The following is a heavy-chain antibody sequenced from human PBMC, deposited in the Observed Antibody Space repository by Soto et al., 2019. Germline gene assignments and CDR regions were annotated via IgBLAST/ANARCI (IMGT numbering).Heavy chain of an antibody. CDR2: ISYDGSNK. CDR1: GFTFSSYG. Sequence: QVQLVESGGGVVQPGRSLRLSCAASGFTFSSYGMHWVRQAPGKGLELVAVISYDGSNKYCADSVKGRFTISRENSKTTLYLQMNSLRAEDTGVYYCAKDYGSGLPDYWGQGTLVTVSS. J-gene: IGHJ4*02. D-gene: IGHD3-10*01. V-gene: IGHV3-30*18. CDR3: AKDYGSGLPDY.